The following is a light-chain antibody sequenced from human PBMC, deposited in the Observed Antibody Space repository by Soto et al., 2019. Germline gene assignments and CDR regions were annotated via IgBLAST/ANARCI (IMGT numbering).Light chain of an antibody. J-gene: IGKJ1*01. CDR2: GAS. CDR1: QSVSSY. Sequence: EIVMTQSPATLSVSPGERVTLSCRASQSVSSYLAWYQQKPGQAPRLLIYGASTRATGIPARFSGSGSGTEFTLTISSLQSEDFAVYYCQQYNNWPPTFGQGTKVEIK. CDR3: QQYNNWPPT. V-gene: IGKV3-15*01.